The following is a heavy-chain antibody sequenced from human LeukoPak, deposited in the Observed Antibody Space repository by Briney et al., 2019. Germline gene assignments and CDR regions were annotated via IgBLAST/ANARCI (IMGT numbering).Heavy chain of an antibody. CDR2: IYYSGST. CDR1: GGSISSHY. J-gene: IGHJ5*02. D-gene: IGHD3-22*01. Sequence: PSETLSLTCTVSGGSISSHYWSWIRQLPGKGLEWIGYIYYSGSTNYNPSFKSRVTISVDTSKNQFSLKLSSVTAADAAVYYCARRGYYDSSGYYPGRFDPWGQGTLVTVSS. V-gene: IGHV4-59*11. CDR3: ARRGYYDSSGYYPGRFDP.